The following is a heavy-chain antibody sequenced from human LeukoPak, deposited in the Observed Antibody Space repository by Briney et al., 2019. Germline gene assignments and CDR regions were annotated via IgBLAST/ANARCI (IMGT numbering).Heavy chain of an antibody. CDR3: ARIRVVVVAATRLGWFDP. CDR2: INHSGST. D-gene: IGHD2-15*01. V-gene: IGHV4-34*01. CDR1: GGSFSGYY. Sequence: PSETLSLTCAVYGGSFSGYYWSWIRQPPGKGLEWIGEINHSGSTNYNPSLKSRVTISVDTSKNQFSLELSSVTAADTAVYYCARIRVVVVAATRLGWFDPWGQGTLVTVSS. J-gene: IGHJ5*02.